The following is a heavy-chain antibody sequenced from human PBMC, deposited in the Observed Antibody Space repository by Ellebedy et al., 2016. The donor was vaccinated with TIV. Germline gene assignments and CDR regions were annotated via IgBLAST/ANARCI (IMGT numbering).Heavy chain of an antibody. D-gene: IGHD5-18*01. CDR2: ISANEANT. Sequence: GGSLRLXCSASEFTFSIYTMNWVRRAPGKGLEYVSGISANEANTNYADSVKGRFTISRDNSKNTLYLQMNSLRPEDTAMYYCVKERGYSYAFDFWGLGIPVTVSS. CDR1: EFTFSIYT. V-gene: IGHV3-64D*06. CDR3: VKERGYSYAFDF. J-gene: IGHJ4*02.